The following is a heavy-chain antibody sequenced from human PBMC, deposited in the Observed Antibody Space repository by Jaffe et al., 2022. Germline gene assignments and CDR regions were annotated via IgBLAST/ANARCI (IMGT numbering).Heavy chain of an antibody. CDR2: IYWDDDK. Sequence: QITLKESGPTLVKPTQTLTLTCTFSGFSLSTSGVGVGWIRQPPGKALEWLALIYWDDDKRYSPSLKSRLTITKDTSKNQVVLTMTNMDPVDTATYYCAHFNRQQWLVLDFDYWGQGTLVTVSS. D-gene: IGHD6-19*01. CDR1: GFSLSTSGVG. CDR3: AHFNRQQWLVLDFDY. J-gene: IGHJ4*02. V-gene: IGHV2-5*02.